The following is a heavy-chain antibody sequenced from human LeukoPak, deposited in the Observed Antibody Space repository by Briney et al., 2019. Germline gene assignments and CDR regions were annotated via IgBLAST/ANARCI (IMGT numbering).Heavy chain of an antibody. D-gene: IGHD6-13*01. Sequence: ASVKGSCKASGGTFSSYAISWVRQAPGQGLEWMGGIIPIFGTANYAQKFQGRVTITADESTSTAYMELSSLRSEDTAVYYCARDLAAVPDYWGQGTLVTVSS. CDR2: IIPIFGTA. CDR1: GGTFSSYA. V-gene: IGHV1-69*13. J-gene: IGHJ4*02. CDR3: ARDLAAVPDY.